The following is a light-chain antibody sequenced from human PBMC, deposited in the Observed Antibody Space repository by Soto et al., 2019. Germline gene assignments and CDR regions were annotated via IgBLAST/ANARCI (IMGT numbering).Light chain of an antibody. CDR1: SSDVGGYNY. Sequence: QSALTQPASVSGSPGQSITISCTGTSSDVGGYNYVSWYQQHPGKAPNLIIYEVSNRPSGVSNRFSGSKSGNTASLTISGLQAEDEADYYCNSYTSKSTGVFGTGTKLTVL. CDR2: EVS. CDR3: NSYTSKSTGV. J-gene: IGLJ1*01. V-gene: IGLV2-14*01.